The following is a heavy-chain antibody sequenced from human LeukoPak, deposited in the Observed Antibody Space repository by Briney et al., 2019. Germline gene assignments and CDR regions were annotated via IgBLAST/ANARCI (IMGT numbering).Heavy chain of an antibody. CDR3: ARDRVGALYRNYYYGMDV. Sequence: SETLSLTCTVSGGSISSYYWSWIRQPAGKGLEWIGRIYTSGSTNYNPSLKSRVTMSVDTSKNQFSLKLSSVTAADTAVYYCARDRVGALYRNYYYGMDVWGQGTTVTVSS. V-gene: IGHV4-4*07. D-gene: IGHD3-16*01. J-gene: IGHJ6*02. CDR2: IYTSGST. CDR1: GGSISSYY.